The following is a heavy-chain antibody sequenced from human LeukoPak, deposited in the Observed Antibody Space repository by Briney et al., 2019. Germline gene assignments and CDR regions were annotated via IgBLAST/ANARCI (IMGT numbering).Heavy chain of an antibody. Sequence: GGSLRLSCAASGFTFSSYGMHWVRQAPGKGLEWVAVISYDETNKYYADSVKGRFTISRDNSMNTLYLQMNSLRAEDTAVYYCAKPIGTSSTLDYWGQGTLVTVSS. CDR2: ISYDETNK. J-gene: IGHJ4*02. V-gene: IGHV3-30*18. CDR3: AKPIGTSSTLDY. CDR1: GFTFSSYG. D-gene: IGHD1-14*01.